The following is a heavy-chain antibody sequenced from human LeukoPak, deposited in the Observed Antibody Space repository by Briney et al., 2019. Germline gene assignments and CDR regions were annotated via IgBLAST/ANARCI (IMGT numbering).Heavy chain of an antibody. V-gene: IGHV4-59*01. D-gene: IGHD2/OR15-2a*01. J-gene: IGHJ3*02. CDR2: LYYSGSP. CDR3: ARDRANRNAFDI. CDR1: GDSMTSYY. Sequence: PSETLSLTCTVSGDSMTSYYWSWIRQPPGKGLEWIGFLYYSGSPTYNPSLKSRVTISVDTSKNQFSLKLSSVTAADTAVYYCARDRANRNAFDIWGQGTMVTVSS.